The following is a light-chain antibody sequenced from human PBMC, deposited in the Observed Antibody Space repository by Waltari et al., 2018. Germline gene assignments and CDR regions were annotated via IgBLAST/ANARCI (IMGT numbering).Light chain of an antibody. V-gene: IGKV3-20*01. CDR1: QSVIKY. Sequence: EIVLTQSPGTLSLSPGERATLSCRASQSVIKYLAWYQQKPGQAPRLLIYDASTRATGIPDRFSATGWGTDFSLSISRLEPEDFAVYYCQKYGTLPATFGQGTKVQMK. CDR2: DAS. J-gene: IGKJ1*01. CDR3: QKYGTLPAT.